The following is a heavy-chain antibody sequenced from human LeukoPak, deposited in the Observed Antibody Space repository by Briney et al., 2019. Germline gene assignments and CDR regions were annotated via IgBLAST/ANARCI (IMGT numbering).Heavy chain of an antibody. CDR3: ARHPLYSSHTAADH. CDR2: IYPSDSDS. CDR1: GYSFTRFW. J-gene: IGHJ4*02. D-gene: IGHD6-19*01. V-gene: IGHV5-51*01. Sequence: AGEPLKISCKTSGYSFTRFWIGWVRQLPAKGLEWMGVIYPSDSDSKYSPFFQGQVTISADKSTSTAYLNWTSLKASDTAVYYCARHPLYSSHTAADHWGQGTLVTVSS.